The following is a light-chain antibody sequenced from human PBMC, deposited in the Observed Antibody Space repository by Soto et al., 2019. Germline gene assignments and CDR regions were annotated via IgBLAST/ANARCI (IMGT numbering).Light chain of an antibody. Sequence: QSALTQPPSASGSPGQTVTISCSGTSSDVGAYKYVSWYQQYPGKAPKQIIYEVTKRPSGVPDRFSSSKSGNTASLTVSGLQAEDEADYYCSSHAGSGTVFGTGTKLTVL. CDR3: SSHAGSGTV. CDR1: SSDVGAYKY. CDR2: EVT. J-gene: IGLJ1*01. V-gene: IGLV2-8*01.